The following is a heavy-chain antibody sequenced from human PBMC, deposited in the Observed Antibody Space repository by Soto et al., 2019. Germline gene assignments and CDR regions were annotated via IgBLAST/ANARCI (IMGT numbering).Heavy chain of an antibody. CDR2: IYSGGST. D-gene: IGHD2-2*01. Sequence: GGSLRLSCAASGFSFSDYYVSWVRQAPGKGLEWVSVIYSGGSTYYADSVKGRFTISRDNSKNTLYLQMNSLRAEDTAVYYCARDLRQPYCSSTSCYDYWSQGTLVTVSS. J-gene: IGHJ4*02. V-gene: IGHV3-66*01. CDR3: ARDLRQPYCSSTSCYDY. CDR1: GFSFSDYY.